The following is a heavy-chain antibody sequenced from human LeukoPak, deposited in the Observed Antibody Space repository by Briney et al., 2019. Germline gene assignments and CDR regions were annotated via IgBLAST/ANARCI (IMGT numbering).Heavy chain of an antibody. V-gene: IGHV1-46*01. J-gene: IGHJ5*02. CDR3: AKDLGELLPQGGFVP. CDR2: INPSGGST. CDR1: RYTFTSYY. D-gene: IGHD1-26*01. Sequence: GASVKVSCKASRYTFTSYYMHWVRQAPGQGLEWMGIINPSGGSTSYAQKFQGRVTMTRDTSTSTVYMELSSLRSEDTAVYYCAKDLGELLPQGGFVPWGQGALVTVSP.